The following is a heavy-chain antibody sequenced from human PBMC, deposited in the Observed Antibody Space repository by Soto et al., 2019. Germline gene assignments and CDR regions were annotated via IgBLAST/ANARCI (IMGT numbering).Heavy chain of an antibody. CDR1: GGTFSSYA. CDR3: ARGMTYYDFWSGSTTSHYYYYYGMDV. V-gene: IGHV1-69*13. J-gene: IGHJ6*02. CDR2: IIPIFGTA. D-gene: IGHD3-3*01. Sequence: SVKVSCKASGGTFSSYAISWVRQAPGQGLEWMGGIIPIFGTANYAQKFQGRVTITADESTSTAYMELSSLRSEDTAVYYCARGMTYYDFWSGSTTSHYYYYYGMDVWGQGTTVTVS.